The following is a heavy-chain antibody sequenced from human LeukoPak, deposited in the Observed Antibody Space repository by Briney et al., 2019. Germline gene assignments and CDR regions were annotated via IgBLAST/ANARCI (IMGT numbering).Heavy chain of an antibody. D-gene: IGHD6-19*01. V-gene: IGHV5-51*01. CDR1: GYSFTSYW. CDR2: IYPGDSDT. J-gene: IGHJ4*02. CDR3: ARHHSSGWYYFDY. Sequence: GESLQISCKGPGYSFTSYWIGWVRQMPGKGLEWMGIIYPGDSDTRYSPSFQGQVAISADKSISTAYLQWSSLKASDTAMYYCARHHSSGWYYFDYWGQGTLVTVSS.